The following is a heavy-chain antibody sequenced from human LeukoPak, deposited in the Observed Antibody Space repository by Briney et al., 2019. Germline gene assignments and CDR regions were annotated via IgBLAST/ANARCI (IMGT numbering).Heavy chain of an antibody. J-gene: IGHJ4*02. Sequence: TSETLSLTCAVSGGSISSSNWWSWVRQPPGKGLEWIGEIYHSGSTNYNPSLKSRVTISVDKSKNQFSLKLSSVTAADTAVYYCARDDCTNGVCYFFDYWGQETLVTVSS. CDR2: IYHSGST. V-gene: IGHV4-4*02. CDR3: ARDDCTNGVCYFFDY. CDR1: GGSISSSNW. D-gene: IGHD2-8*01.